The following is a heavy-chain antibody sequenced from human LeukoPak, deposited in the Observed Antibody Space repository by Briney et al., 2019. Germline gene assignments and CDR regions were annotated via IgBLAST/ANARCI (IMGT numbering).Heavy chain of an antibody. Sequence: PSETLSLTCTVSGGSISSYYWSWIRQPPGKGLEWIGYIYHSGSTYYNPSLKSRVTISVDRSKNQFSLKLSSVTAADTAVYYCARVIAAAGGFDYWGQGTLVTVSS. V-gene: IGHV4-59*12. CDR1: GGSISSYY. J-gene: IGHJ4*02. CDR2: IYHSGST. CDR3: ARVIAAAGGFDY. D-gene: IGHD6-13*01.